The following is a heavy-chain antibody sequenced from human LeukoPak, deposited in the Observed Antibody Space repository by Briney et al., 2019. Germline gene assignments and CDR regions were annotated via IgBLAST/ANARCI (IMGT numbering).Heavy chain of an antibody. CDR1: GFTFSSYA. V-gene: IGHV3-30-3*01. CDR3: ARNPLYYYYYGMDV. J-gene: IGHJ6*02. CDR2: ISYDGSNK. Sequence: GGSLRLSCGASGFTFSSYAMSWVRQAPGKGLEWVAVISYDGSNKYYADSVKGRFTISRDNSKNTLYLQMNSLRAEDTAVYYCARNPLYYYYYGMDVWGQETTVTVSS.